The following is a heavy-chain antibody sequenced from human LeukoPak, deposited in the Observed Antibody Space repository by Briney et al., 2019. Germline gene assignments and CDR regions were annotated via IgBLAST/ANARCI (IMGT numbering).Heavy chain of an antibody. CDR2: IYYSGST. D-gene: IGHD6-13*01. CDR3: ARDHSSSWPFYYMDV. V-gene: IGHV4-59*01. J-gene: IGHJ6*03. Sequence: PSETLSLTCTVSGGSISSYYWSWLRQPPGQGLEWFGYIYYSGSTNYNPSLKSRVTISVDTSKNQFSLKLSSVTAADTAVYYCARDHSSSWPFYYMDVWGKGTTVTVSS. CDR1: GGSISSYY.